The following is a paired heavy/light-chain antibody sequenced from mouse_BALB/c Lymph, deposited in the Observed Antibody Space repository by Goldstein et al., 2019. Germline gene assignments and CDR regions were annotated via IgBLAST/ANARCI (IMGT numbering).Heavy chain of an antibody. CDR2: IRLKSNNYAT. J-gene: IGHJ3*01. Sequence: EVKLEESGGGLVQPGGSMKLSCVASGFTFSNYWMNWVRQSPEKGLEWVAEIRLKSNNYATHYAESVKGRFTISRDDSKSSVYLQMNNLRAEDTGIYYCTGNYLAWFAYWGQGTLVTVSA. V-gene: IGHV6-6*02. D-gene: IGHD2-1*01. CDR3: TGNYLAWFAY. CDR1: GFTFSNYW.
Light chain of an antibody. J-gene: IGKJ2*01. CDR2: YAT. V-gene: IGKV14-130*01. CDR1: QDIVKN. CDR3: LQFYEFPYT. Sequence: EIQMTQSPSSMSASLGDRITITCQATQDIVKNLNWYQQKPGKPPSFLIYYATELAEGVPSRFSGSGSGSDYSLTISNLESEDFADYYCLQFYEFPYTFGGGTKLEIK.